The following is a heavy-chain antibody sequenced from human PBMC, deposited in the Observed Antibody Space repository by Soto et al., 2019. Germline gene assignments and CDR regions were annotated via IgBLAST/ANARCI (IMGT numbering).Heavy chain of an antibody. J-gene: IGHJ5*02. CDR3: AREVWGSGRIRFDP. V-gene: IGHV4-34*01. CDR2: INHSGST. D-gene: IGHD3-10*01. CDR1: GGSFSDYY. Sequence: QVQLQQWGAGLLKPSETLSLTCAVYGGSFSDYYWSWIRQPPGKGLEGIGEINHSGSTNYNPSLKSRVTRSVYTSKNQFSLKLSSVTAADTAVYYWAREVWGSGRIRFDPWGQGTLVTVSS.